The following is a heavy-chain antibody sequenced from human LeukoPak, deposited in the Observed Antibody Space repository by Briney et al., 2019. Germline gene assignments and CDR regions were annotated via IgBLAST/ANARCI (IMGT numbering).Heavy chain of an antibody. CDR3: ATGPFSTRYFDWLLVGYY. Sequence: ASVKVSCKVSGYTLTELSMHWVRQAPGKGLEWMGGFDPEDGETIYAQKFQGRVTMTEDTSTDTAYMELSSLRSEDTAVYYCATGPFSTRYFDWLLVGYYWGQGTLVTVSS. J-gene: IGHJ4*02. V-gene: IGHV1-24*01. D-gene: IGHD3-9*01. CDR2: FDPEDGET. CDR1: GYTLTELS.